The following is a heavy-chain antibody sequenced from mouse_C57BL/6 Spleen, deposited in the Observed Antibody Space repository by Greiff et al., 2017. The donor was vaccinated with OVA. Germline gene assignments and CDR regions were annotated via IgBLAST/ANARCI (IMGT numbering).Heavy chain of an antibody. D-gene: IGHD2-4*01. J-gene: IGHJ2*01. CDR3: ARIYDYGYFDY. CDR1: GYAFSSSW. Sequence: VQLQESGPELVKPGASVKISCKASGYAFSSSWKNWVKQRPGKGLEWIGRIYPGDGDTNYNGKFKGKATLTADKSSSTAYMQLSSLTSEDSAVYFCARIYDYGYFDYWGQGTTLTVSS. V-gene: IGHV1-82*01. CDR2: IYPGDGDT.